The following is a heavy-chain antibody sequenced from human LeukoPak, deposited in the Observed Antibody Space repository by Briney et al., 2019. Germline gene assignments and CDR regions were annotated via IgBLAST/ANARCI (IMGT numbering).Heavy chain of an antibody. CDR3: AKDSDSSGWSFFDY. CDR2: ISDSGGRT. V-gene: IGHV3-23*01. D-gene: IGHD6-19*01. CDR1: GITLSNYG. J-gene: IGHJ4*02. Sequence: PGGSLRLSCAVSGITLSNYGMSWVRQAPGKGLEWVAGISDSGGRTSYADSVKGRFTISRDNPKNTLNLQLNSLRAEDTAVYFCAKDSDSSGWSFFDYWGQGTLVTVSS.